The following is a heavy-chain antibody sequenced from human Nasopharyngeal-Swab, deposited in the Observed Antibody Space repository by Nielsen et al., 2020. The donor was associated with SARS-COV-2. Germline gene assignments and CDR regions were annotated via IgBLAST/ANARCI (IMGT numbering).Heavy chain of an antibody. V-gene: IGHV3-30*18. D-gene: IGHD3-16*01. CDR2: ISYDGNIK. CDR1: GFTFSNYG. J-gene: IGHJ3*01. Sequence: GGSLRLSYAASGFTFSNYGMHWVRQAPGKGLEWVAVISYDGNIKSYADSVRGRFLTSRDNSHNTLYLQMSRLRTEDRAVYYCAKAFGEDQLAEDAFDAWGQGTMVTVSS. CDR3: AKAFGEDQLAEDAFDA.